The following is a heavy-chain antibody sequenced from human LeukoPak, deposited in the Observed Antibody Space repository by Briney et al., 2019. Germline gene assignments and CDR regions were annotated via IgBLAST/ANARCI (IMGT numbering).Heavy chain of an antibody. CDR2: ITGGGTTK. D-gene: IGHD5-12*01. V-gene: IGHV3-48*03. J-gene: IGHJ6*02. CDR3: ARRGYSGYDDFYYYNGKDV. CDR1: GFSFSSYE. Sequence: GGSLRLSCAASGFSFSSYEINWVRQAPGKGLEWVSYITGGGTTKYYADSVKGRFTISRDNANNSLYLQMNSLRDEDTAVYYCARRGYSGYDDFYYYNGKDVWGQGTTVTVSS.